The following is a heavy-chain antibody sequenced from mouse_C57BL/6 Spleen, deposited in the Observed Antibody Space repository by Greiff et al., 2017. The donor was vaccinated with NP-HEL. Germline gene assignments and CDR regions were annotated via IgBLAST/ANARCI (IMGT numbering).Heavy chain of an antibody. CDR3: ARVSGTGKDYFDY. J-gene: IGHJ2*01. V-gene: IGHV5-4*03. CDR1: GFTFSSYA. D-gene: IGHD3-3*01. CDR2: ISDGGSYT. Sequence: EVKLMESGGGLVKPGGSLKLSCAASGFTFSSYAMSWVRQTPEKRLEWVATISDGGSYTYYPDNVKGRFTLSRDNAKNNLYLQMSHLKSEDTAMYDCARVSGTGKDYFDYWGQGTTLTVSS.